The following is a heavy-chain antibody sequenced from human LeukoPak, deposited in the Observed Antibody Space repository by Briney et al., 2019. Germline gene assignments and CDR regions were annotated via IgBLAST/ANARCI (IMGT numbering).Heavy chain of an antibody. CDR1: GGTFSSYA. J-gene: IGHJ4*02. CDR2: IIPILGIA. Sequence: VASVKVSCKASGGTFSSYAISWVRQAPGQGLEWMGRIIPILGIANYAQKFQGRVTITADKSTSTAYMELSSLRSEDTAVYYCARGEQYGSSSDLYYFDYWGQGTLVTVSS. V-gene: IGHV1-69*04. CDR3: ARGEQYGSSSDLYYFDY. D-gene: IGHD6-6*01.